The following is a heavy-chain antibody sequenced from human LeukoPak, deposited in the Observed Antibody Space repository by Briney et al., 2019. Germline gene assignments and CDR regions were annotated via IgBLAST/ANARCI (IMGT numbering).Heavy chain of an antibody. CDR1: GFTFSAYA. CDR2: ISRNGANT. J-gene: IGHJ5*02. V-gene: IGHV3-23*01. CDR3: AKAVQQQLFPGFDP. D-gene: IGHD6-13*01. Sequence: GGSLRLSCAASGFTFSAYAMTWVRQAPGKGLEWVSSISRNGANTYYADSVKGRFTISRDNSKNTLFLQMNSLRAEDTAVYYCAKAVQQQLFPGFDPWGQGTLVTVSS.